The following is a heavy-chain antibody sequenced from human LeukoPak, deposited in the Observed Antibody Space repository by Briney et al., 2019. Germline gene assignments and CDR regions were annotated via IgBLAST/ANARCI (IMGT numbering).Heavy chain of an antibody. Sequence: SQTLSLTCTVSGGSISSGSYYWGWIRQPPGKGLEWIGSIYHSGSTYYNPSLKSRVTISVDTSKNQFSLKLSSVTAADTAVYYCARHRAIFGGVYGSFDYWGQGTLVTVSS. CDR1: GGSISSGSYY. V-gene: IGHV4-39*01. J-gene: IGHJ4*02. CDR2: IYHSGST. D-gene: IGHD3-3*01. CDR3: ARHRAIFGGVYGSFDY.